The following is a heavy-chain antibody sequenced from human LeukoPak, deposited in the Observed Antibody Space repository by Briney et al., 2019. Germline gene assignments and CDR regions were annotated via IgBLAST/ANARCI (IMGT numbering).Heavy chain of an antibody. J-gene: IGHJ4*02. CDR3: AKVSWTVTTQTGLDY. CDR1: GFTFSSYA. D-gene: IGHD4-17*01. V-gene: IGHV3-23*01. CDR2: ISGSGGST. Sequence: PGGSLRLSCAASGFTFSSYAMSWVRQAPGKGLEWVSAISGSGGSTYYADSVKGRLTISRDNSKNTLYLQMNSLRAEDTAVYYCAKVSWTVTTQTGLDYWGQGTLVTVSS.